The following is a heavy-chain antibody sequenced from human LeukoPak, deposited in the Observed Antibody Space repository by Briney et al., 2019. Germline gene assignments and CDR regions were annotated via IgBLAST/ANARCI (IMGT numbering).Heavy chain of an antibody. CDR1: GITLSNYG. D-gene: IGHD3-10*01. CDR2: ISDSGGRT. CDR3: AKRGVVIRVILVGFHKEAYYFDS. J-gene: IGHJ4*02. V-gene: IGHV3-23*01. Sequence: GGSLRLSCAVSGITLSNYGMSWVRQALGKGLEWVAGISDSGGRTNYADSVKGRFIISRDNPKNTLYPQMNSLRAEDTAVYFCAKRGVVIRVILVGFHKEAYYFDSWGQGALVTVSS.